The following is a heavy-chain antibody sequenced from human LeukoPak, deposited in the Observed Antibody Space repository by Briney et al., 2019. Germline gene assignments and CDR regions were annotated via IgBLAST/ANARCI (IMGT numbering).Heavy chain of an antibody. D-gene: IGHD5-24*01. CDR1: GGSIRSSSYY. V-gene: IGHV4-39*01. Sequence: SETLSLTCTVSGGSIRSSSYYWGWIHQPPGKGLEWIGSIFYSGSTYYNPSLKSRVTISVDTSKNQFPLKLSSVTAADTAVYYCVRKGDGYNSGYFDLWGRGTLVTVSS. CDR3: VRKGDGYNSGYFDL. CDR2: IFYSGST. J-gene: IGHJ2*01.